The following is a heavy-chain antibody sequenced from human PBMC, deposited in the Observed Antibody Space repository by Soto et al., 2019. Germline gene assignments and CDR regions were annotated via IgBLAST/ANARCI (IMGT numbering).Heavy chain of an antibody. J-gene: IGHJ4*01. CDR2: VSGNGDVT. CDR3: AKDGTQTVTFNY. D-gene: IGHD4-17*01. CDR1: GFTFSDFA. Sequence: EVQLSESGGGLAQPGGSLRLSCEGSGFTFSDFAISWVRQAPGKGLEWVSVVSGNGDVTRYADSVKGRFATSRDNSKNTMFLQRNSRTAEDTAIYYCAKDGTQTVTFNYWGGGPLVTFSS. V-gene: IGHV3-23*01.